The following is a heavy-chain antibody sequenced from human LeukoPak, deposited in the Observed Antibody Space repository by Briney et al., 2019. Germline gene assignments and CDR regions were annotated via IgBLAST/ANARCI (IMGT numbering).Heavy chain of an antibody. J-gene: IGHJ4*02. CDR1: GFTVSSNY. D-gene: IGHD4-17*01. CDR3: ARALYGYGDYFDY. Sequence: PGGSLRLSCAASGFTVSSNYMSWVRQAPGKGLEWVSVIYSGGSTYYADSVKGRFTISRDNSKNTLYLQMNSLRAEDTAVYYCARALYGYGDYFDYWGQGTLVTVSS. V-gene: IGHV3-53*01. CDR2: IYSGGST.